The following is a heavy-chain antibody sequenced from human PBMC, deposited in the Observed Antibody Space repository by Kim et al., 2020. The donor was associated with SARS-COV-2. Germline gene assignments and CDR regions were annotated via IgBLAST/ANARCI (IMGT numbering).Heavy chain of an antibody. D-gene: IGHD6-19*01. Sequence: DSVKDRFTISRENSKNTIYLQMNSLRPEDTALYYCAREGDSSGRAGAFDVWGQGTEVTVSS. CDR3: AREGDSSGRAGAFDV. V-gene: IGHV3-30*01. J-gene: IGHJ3*01.